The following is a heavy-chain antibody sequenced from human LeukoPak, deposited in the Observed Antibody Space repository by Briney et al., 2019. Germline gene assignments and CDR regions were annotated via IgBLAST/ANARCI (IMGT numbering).Heavy chain of an antibody. D-gene: IGHD3-10*01. CDR2: IYYSGST. CDR3: AREGFLPTSPTDY. J-gene: IGHJ4*02. CDR1: GGSISSGGYS. V-gene: IGHV4-31*03. Sequence: PSETLSLTCTVSGGSISSGGYSWSWIRQHPGKGLEWIGYIYYSGSTYYNPSLKSRVTISVDTSKNQFSLKLSSVTAADTAVYYCAREGFLPTSPTDYWGQGTLVTVSS.